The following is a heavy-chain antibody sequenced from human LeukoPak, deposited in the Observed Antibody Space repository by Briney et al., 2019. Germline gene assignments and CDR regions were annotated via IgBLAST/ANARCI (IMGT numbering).Heavy chain of an antibody. Sequence: SETLSLTCAVYGGSFSRYYWSWIRQPPGKGLEWIGEINHSGSTNYNPSLKSRVTISVDTSKNQFSLKLSSVTAADTAVYYCAGGGVTAFDYWGQGTLVTVSS. CDR1: GGSFSRYY. D-gene: IGHD3-3*01. CDR2: INHSGST. CDR3: AGGGVTAFDY. J-gene: IGHJ4*02. V-gene: IGHV4-34*01.